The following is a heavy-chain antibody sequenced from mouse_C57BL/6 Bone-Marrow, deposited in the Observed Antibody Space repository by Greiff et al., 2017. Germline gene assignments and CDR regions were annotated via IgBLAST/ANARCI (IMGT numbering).Heavy chain of an antibody. CDR3: ARLGWFAY. V-gene: IGHV1-50*01. J-gene: IGHJ3*01. CDR2: IDPSDSYT. D-gene: IGHD4-1*01. Sequence: QVQLQQPGAELVKPGASVKLSCKASGYTFTSYWMQWVKQRPGQGLEWIGEIDPSDSYTNYNQKFKGKATLTVATSSSTAYMQLSSLTSEDSAVYYCARLGWFAYWGQGTLVTVSA. CDR1: GYTFTSYW.